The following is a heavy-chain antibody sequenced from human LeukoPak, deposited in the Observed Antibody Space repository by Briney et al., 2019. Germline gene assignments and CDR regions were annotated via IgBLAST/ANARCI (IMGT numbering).Heavy chain of an antibody. D-gene: IGHD4-17*01. CDR3: ARELDYGDYVRAFDY. CDR1: GFTFSSYA. Sequence: GGSLRLSCAASGFTFSSYAMHWVRQAPGKGREGVAVISYDGSNKYYADSVKGRFTISRDNSQNTLYLQMNSLRAEDTAVYYCARELDYGDYVRAFDYWGQGTLVTVSS. V-gene: IGHV3-30-3*01. J-gene: IGHJ4*02. CDR2: ISYDGSNK.